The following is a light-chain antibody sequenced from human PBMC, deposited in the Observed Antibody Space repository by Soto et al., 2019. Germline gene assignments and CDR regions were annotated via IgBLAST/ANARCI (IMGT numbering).Light chain of an antibody. CDR2: GAS. Sequence: EIVLTQSPGTLSLSPGERATLSCRASQSLSSYLAWYQQKPGQAPRLLIYGASSRATGIPDRFSGSGSGTDFTLTISRVETEDFAVYHCQQFASSPLTFGQGTKVEIK. V-gene: IGKV3-20*01. J-gene: IGKJ1*01. CDR1: QSLSSY. CDR3: QQFASSPLT.